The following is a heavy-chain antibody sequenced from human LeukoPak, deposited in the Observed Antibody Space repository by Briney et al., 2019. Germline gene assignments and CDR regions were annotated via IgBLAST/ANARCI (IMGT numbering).Heavy chain of an antibody. V-gene: IGHV1-8*01. Sequence: ASVKVSCKASGYTFTSYDINWVRQAPGQGLEWMGWINLTSGNTGYAQKFQGRVTMTRDTSISTAYMELSSLRSEDTAVYYCAKRGDFWSGYYTDYYYYMDVWGKGTTVTVSS. CDR1: GYTFTSYD. CDR3: AKRGDFWSGYYTDYYYYMDV. CDR2: INLTSGNT. J-gene: IGHJ6*03. D-gene: IGHD3-3*01.